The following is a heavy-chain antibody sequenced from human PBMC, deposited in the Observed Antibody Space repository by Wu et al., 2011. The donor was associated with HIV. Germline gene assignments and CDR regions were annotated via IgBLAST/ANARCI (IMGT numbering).Heavy chain of an antibody. D-gene: IGHD6-19*01. Sequence: QVQLVQSGAEVKKPGASVKVSCKASGYTFISYGISWVRQAPGQGLEWMGRIIPIFDTANSAQKFQGRVKFTADKSTNTAYMELSSLRSEDTAVYYCAAVPGRDAFDIWGQGTMVTVSS. CDR1: GYTFISYG. V-gene: IGHV1-69*06. J-gene: IGHJ3*02. CDR3: AAVPGRDAFDI. CDR2: IIPIFDTA.